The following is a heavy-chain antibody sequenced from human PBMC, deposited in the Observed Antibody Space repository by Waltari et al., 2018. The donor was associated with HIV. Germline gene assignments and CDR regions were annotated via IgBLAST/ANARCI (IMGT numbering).Heavy chain of an antibody. CDR2: ISYDGSNK. V-gene: IGHV3-30*01. J-gene: IGHJ3*02. CDR1: GFTFSSSA. D-gene: IGHD3-22*01. Sequence: QVQLVESGGGVVQPGRSLRLSCAASGFTFSSSAMHWVRTAPGKGLEWVAVISYDGSNKYYADSVKGRFTISRDNSKNTLYLQMNSLRAEDTAVYYCARDLRIAMIESRDDAFDIWGQGTMVTVSS. CDR3: ARDLRIAMIESRDDAFDI.